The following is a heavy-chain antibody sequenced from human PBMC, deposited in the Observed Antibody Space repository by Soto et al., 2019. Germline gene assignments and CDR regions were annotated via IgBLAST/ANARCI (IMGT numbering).Heavy chain of an antibody. CDR2: IYHSGNT. Sequence: QAQLQESGPGLVKPSGTLSLTCAVSGGTISSSNWWNWVRQPPGKGLEWIGEIYHSGNTNYNPSLKSRVTISVDKSKNQFSLKLSSVTAADTAVYYCARSGLEADYYYAMDVWGQGTTVTVSS. D-gene: IGHD1-1*01. CDR1: GGTISSSNW. J-gene: IGHJ6*02. CDR3: ARSGLEADYYYAMDV. V-gene: IGHV4-4*02.